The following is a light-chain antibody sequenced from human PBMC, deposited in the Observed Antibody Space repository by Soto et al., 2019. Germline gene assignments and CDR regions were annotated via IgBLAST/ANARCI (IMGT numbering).Light chain of an antibody. CDR1: SRHITYA. V-gene: IGLV4-69*01. J-gene: IGLJ2*01. CDR3: QTWGTGILV. Sequence: QAVVTQSPSASASPGASVTLTCALSSRHITYAIAWHQHQPEKGPRLLMNLNSAGGHSKGDGIPYRFSGSRARAARYLTICSLQYEDEADYYCQTWGTGILVFGGGTKVTVL. CDR2: LNSAGGH.